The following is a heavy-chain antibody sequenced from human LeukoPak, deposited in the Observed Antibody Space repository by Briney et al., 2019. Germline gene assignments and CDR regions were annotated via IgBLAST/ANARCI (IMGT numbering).Heavy chain of an antibody. J-gene: IGHJ4*02. Sequence: GASVKVSCKASGGTFSSCAISWVRQAPGQGLEWMGGIIPIFGTANYAQKFQGRVTITADESTSTAYMELSSLRSEDTAVYYCAPGNSSSWYDLVDYWGQGTLVTVSS. V-gene: IGHV1-69*13. D-gene: IGHD6-13*01. CDR1: GGTFSSCA. CDR3: APGNSSSWYDLVDY. CDR2: IIPIFGTA.